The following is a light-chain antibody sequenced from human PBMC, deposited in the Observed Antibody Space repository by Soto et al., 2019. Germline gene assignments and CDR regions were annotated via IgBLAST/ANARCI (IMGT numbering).Light chain of an antibody. J-gene: IGKJ1*01. V-gene: IGKV3-20*01. CDR2: GAS. CDR1: QSVISTY. Sequence: EIVLTQSPGTLSLSPGERATLSCRASQSVISTYLAWYQQKPGQAPRLLIYGASSRATGIPDRFSGSGSGTDFTLTISRLEPEEFAVYYCQQYRDSLGTFGQGTKVEIK. CDR3: QQYRDSLGT.